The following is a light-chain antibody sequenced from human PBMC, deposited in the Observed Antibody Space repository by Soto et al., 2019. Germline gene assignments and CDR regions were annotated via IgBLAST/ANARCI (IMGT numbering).Light chain of an antibody. CDR1: SSDVGGDTY. J-gene: IGLJ1*01. CDR2: EVN. CDR3: SSYTSSSTLYV. V-gene: IGLV2-14*01. Sequence: QSALTQPASVSGSPRQSSTISCTGVSSDVGGDTYVSWYQQHPGKAPKLMIYEVNNRPSGVSDRFSGSKSGNTVSLTISGLQAQDEADYYCSSYTSSSTLYVFGTGTKLTVL.